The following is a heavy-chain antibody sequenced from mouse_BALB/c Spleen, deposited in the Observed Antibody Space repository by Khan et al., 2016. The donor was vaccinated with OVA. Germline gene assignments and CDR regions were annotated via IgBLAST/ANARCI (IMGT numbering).Heavy chain of an antibody. J-gene: IGHJ3*01. CDR2: IWAGGST. CDR3: ARAFYNGAWFAY. V-gene: IGHV2-9*02. CDR1: GFSLSNYG. D-gene: IGHD1-3*01. Sequence: QVQLKESGPGLVAPSQTLSITCTVSGFSLSNYGVHWVRQPPGKGLEWLGVIWAGGSTNHNSALMSRLCISKDDSKSQVFLKMNSLQTDDTAMYYCARAFYNGAWFAYWGQGTLVTVSA.